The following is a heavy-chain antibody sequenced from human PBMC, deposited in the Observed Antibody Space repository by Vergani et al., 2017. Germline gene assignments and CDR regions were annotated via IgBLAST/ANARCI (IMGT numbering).Heavy chain of an antibody. CDR2: INHSGST. D-gene: IGHD3-9*01. CDR3: ARGGAGLRYFDWGLNYFDY. V-gene: IGHV4-34*01. Sequence: QVQLQQWGAGLLKPSETLSLTCAVYGGSFSGYYWSWIRQPPGKGLEWIGEINHSGSTNYNPSLKSRVTISVDTSKNQFSLKLSSVTAADTAVYYCARGGAGLRYFDWGLNYFDYWGQGTLVTVSS. CDR1: GGSFSGYY. J-gene: IGHJ4*02.